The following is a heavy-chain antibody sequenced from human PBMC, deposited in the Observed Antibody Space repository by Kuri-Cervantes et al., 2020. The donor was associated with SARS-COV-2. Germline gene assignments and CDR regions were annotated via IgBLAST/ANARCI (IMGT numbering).Heavy chain of an antibody. Sequence: GGSLRLSCAASGFTFSSYEMNWVRQAPGKGLEWVSYISSSGSTIYYADSVKGRFTVSGDNAKNSLYLQMNSLRAEDTADYYCAPRGEGSGFDYWGQGTLVTVSS. D-gene: IGHD3-16*01. CDR3: APRGEGSGFDY. CDR1: GFTFSSYE. CDR2: ISSSGSTI. J-gene: IGHJ4*02. V-gene: IGHV3-48*03.